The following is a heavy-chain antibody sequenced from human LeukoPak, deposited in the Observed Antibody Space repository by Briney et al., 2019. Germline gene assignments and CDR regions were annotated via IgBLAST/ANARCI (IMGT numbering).Heavy chain of an antibody. CDR2: IYGDGST. J-gene: IGHJ4*02. CDR1: GFTVSSNY. Sequence: GGSLRLSCAASGFTVSSNYMSWVRQAPGKGLEWVSVIYGDGSTFYADSVRGRFTISRDSSKNTLYLQMNSLGAKDTAVYYCAKDEDVVVPAAMGSWGQGTLVTVSS. CDR3: AKDEDVVVPAAMGS. V-gene: IGHV3-53*01. D-gene: IGHD2-2*01.